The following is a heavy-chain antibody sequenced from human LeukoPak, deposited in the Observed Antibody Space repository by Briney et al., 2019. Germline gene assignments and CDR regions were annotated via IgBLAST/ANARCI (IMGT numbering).Heavy chain of an antibody. CDR1: GFTFSSYS. J-gene: IGHJ4*02. CDR2: ISSSSSTI. D-gene: IGHD3-3*01. V-gene: IGHV3-48*01. CDR3: ARDPGEEWLQFDY. Sequence: PGGSLRLSCAASGFTFSSYSMNWVRQAPGKGLEWVSYISSSSSTIYYADSVKGRFTISRDNAKNSLYLQMNSLRAEDTAVYYCARDPGEEWLQFDYWGQGTLVTVSS.